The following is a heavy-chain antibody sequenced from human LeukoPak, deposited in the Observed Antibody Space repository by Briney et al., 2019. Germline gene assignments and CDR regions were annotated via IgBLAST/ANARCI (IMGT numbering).Heavy chain of an antibody. J-gene: IGHJ4*02. CDR3: ARGFGWLVLYKFDY. D-gene: IGHD6-19*01. CDR1: GGSINSYY. V-gene: IGHV4-59*01. CDR2: IYYSGST. Sequence: SETLSLTCTVSGGSINSYYWNWIRQPPGKGLEWIGYIYYSGSTNYNPSLKSRVTISVDTSKNQFSLKVTSVTAADTAVYYCARGFGWLVLYKFDYWGQGTLVTVSS.